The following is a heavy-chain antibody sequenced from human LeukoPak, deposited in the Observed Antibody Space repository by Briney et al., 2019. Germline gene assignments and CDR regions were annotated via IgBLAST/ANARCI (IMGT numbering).Heavy chain of an antibody. D-gene: IGHD2-8*01. CDR2: IIPIFGTA. Sequence: ASVKVSCKASGGTFSSYAISWVRQAPGQGLEWMGRIIPIFGTANYAQKFQGRVTITTDESTSTAYMELSSLRSEDTAVYYCARAFYRTNGVCLPDYWGQGTLVTVSS. J-gene: IGHJ4*02. CDR3: ARAFYRTNGVCLPDY. CDR1: GGTFSSYA. V-gene: IGHV1-69*05.